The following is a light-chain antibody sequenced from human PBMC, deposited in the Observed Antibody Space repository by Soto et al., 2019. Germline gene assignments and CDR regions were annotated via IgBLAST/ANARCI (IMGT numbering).Light chain of an antibody. Sequence: EIVMTQSPATLSVSPGERATLSCRASQSISSKLAWYQQKPGQTPRLLIYVASTRAPGIPGRFSGSGSVTEFTLTISSLQSEDFAVYFCQQYNNWPWTFGQGTKVEVK. CDR1: QSISSK. CDR3: QQYNNWPWT. V-gene: IGKV3-15*01. J-gene: IGKJ1*01. CDR2: VAS.